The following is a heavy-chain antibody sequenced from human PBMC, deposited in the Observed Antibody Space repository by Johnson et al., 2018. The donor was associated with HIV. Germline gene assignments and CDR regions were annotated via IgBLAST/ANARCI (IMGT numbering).Heavy chain of an antibody. J-gene: IGHJ3*02. Sequence: QVQLVESGGGVVQPGRSLRLSCAASGFTFSNSAMHWVRQAPGKGLEWVAVLSYVGTNESYADPVKGRFTISRDNAKNTLYLQMNSLSAEDTAVYYCAKGLHIVVEGDAFDIWGQGTMVTVSS. D-gene: IGHD2-21*01. CDR2: LSYVGTNE. CDR3: AKGLHIVVEGDAFDI. CDR1: GFTFSNSA. V-gene: IGHV3-30*04.